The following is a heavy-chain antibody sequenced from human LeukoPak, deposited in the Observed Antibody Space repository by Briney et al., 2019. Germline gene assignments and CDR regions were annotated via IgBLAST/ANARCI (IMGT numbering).Heavy chain of an antibody. J-gene: IGHJ5*01. CDR1: GGSFSGYF. CDR3: ARARVMTYGGVFDVPLEIDS. D-gene: IGHD3-16*01. V-gene: IGHV4-34*01. Sequence: SETPSLTCAVYGGSFSGYFWTWVRQSPGKRLEWIGQINHKGSSTYSPSLAARLTISLDTSKNQFSLKLSSVTAADTAVYYCARARVMTYGGVFDVPLEIDSWGHGVLVTVSS. CDR2: INHKGSS.